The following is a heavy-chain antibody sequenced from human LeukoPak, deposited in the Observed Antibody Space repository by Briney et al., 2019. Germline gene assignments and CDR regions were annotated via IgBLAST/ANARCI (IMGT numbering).Heavy chain of an antibody. J-gene: IGHJ4*02. Sequence: SETLSLTCAVYGGSFSGYYWSWIRQPPGKGLEWIGEINHSGSTNYNPSLKSRVTISVDTSKNQFSLKLSSVTAADTAMYYCARDKGEYYDSSGYLDYWGQGTLVTVSS. CDR3: ARDKGEYYDSSGYLDY. V-gene: IGHV4-34*01. CDR2: INHSGST. D-gene: IGHD3-22*01. CDR1: GGSFSGYY.